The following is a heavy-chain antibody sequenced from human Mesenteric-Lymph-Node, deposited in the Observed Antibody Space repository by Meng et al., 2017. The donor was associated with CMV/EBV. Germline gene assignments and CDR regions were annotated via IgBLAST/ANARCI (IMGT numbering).Heavy chain of an antibody. D-gene: IGHD5-24*01. V-gene: IGHV3-23*01. CDR2: ISGSGEST. Sequence: GESLKTSCTASRFTFSNYVMCWVRQAPGKGLEWVSDISGSGESTYYADSVKGRFTISRDNSKNTMYLQMNSLRAEDTAVYYCAKKNGYNWEYFDYWGQGTLVTVSS. J-gene: IGHJ4*02. CDR1: RFTFSNYV. CDR3: AKKNGYNWEYFDY.